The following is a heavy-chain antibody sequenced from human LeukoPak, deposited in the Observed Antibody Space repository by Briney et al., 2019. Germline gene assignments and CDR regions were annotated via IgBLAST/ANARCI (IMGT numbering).Heavy chain of an antibody. CDR2: INHSGST. D-gene: IGHD2-2*01. V-gene: IGHV4-34*01. J-gene: IGHJ6*03. CDR3: ARDIVVVPAAYSLSYYYYYMDV. Sequence: SETLSLTCAVYGGSFSGYYWSWIRQPPGKGLGWVGEINHSGSTNYNPSLKSRVTISVDTSKNQFSLKLSSVTAADTAVYYCARDIVVVPAAYSLSYYYYYMDVWGKGTTVTVSS. CDR1: GGSFSGYY.